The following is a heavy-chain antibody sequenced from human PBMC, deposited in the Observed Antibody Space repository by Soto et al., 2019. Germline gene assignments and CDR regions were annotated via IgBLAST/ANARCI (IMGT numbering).Heavy chain of an antibody. CDR2: INHTGGT. V-gene: IGHV4-34*10. Sequence: TLSLTCAVYGGSVNGYYWNWIRQPPGKGLEWIGEINHTGGTHYNPSLKSRVTMSVDTSKNQFSLRLSSVTAADTAVYYCAREDIFTNWFDPWGQGTLVTVSS. J-gene: IGHJ5*02. D-gene: IGHD2-15*01. CDR3: AREDIFTNWFDP. CDR1: GGSVNGYY.